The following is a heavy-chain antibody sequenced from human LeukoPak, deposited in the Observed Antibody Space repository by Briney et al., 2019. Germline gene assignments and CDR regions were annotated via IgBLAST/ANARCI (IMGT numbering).Heavy chain of an antibody. CDR1: GFTFSTYW. V-gene: IGHV3-74*01. CDR2: INSDGSRT. D-gene: IGHD6-6*01. Sequence: GGSLRLSCAASGFTFSTYWMHWVRQAPGKGLVWVSRINSDGSRTSYADSVRGRFTISRDYAKNTLYLQMNSLRAEDTAVYYCARGGVYSTSAVDYWGQGTPVTVSS. CDR3: ARGGVYSTSAVDY. J-gene: IGHJ4*02.